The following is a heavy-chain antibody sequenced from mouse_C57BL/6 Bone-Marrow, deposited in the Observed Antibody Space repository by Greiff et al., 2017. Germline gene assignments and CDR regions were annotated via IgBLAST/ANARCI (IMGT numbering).Heavy chain of an antibody. J-gene: IGHJ3*01. CDR3: ARKGAHLPAWFAY. V-gene: IGHV1-22*01. Sequence: EVQLQHSGPELVKPGASVKMSCKASGYTFTDYNMHWVKQSHGKSLEWIGYINPNNGGTSYNQKFKGKATLTVNKSSSTAYMELRSLTSEDSAVYYCARKGAHLPAWFAYWGQGTLVTVSA. D-gene: IGHD2-1*01. CDR2: INPNNGGT. CDR1: GYTFTDYN.